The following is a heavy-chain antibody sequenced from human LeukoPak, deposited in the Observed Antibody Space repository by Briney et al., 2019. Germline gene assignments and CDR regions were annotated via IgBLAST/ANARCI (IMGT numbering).Heavy chain of an antibody. CDR3: ARLRLGYCSSTSCYDPYYFDY. J-gene: IGHJ4*02. CDR1: GYTFTSYG. D-gene: IGHD2-2*01. V-gene: IGHV1-18*01. CDR2: ISAYNGNT. Sequence: ASVKVSCKASGYTFTSYGISWVRQAPGQGLEWMGWISAYNGNTNYAQKLQGRVTMTTDTSTSTAYMELRSLRFDDTAVYYCARLRLGYCSSTSCYDPYYFDYWGQGTLVTVSS.